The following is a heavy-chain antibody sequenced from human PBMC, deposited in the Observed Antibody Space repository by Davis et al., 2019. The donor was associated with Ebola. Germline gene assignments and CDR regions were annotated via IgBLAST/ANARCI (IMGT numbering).Heavy chain of an antibody. Sequence: GGSLRLSCTASGFTFRSYAMHWVRQAPGKGLEWVAVISYDGNNKYYADSVKGRFTISRDNSKNTLYLQMNSLRAEDTAIYYCAKADYGSTFSGEMAMHLDSWGQGTRVTVSS. J-gene: IGHJ4*02. D-gene: IGHD4-17*01. CDR1: GFTFRSYA. CDR3: AKADYGSTFSGEMAMHLDS. CDR2: ISYDGNNK. V-gene: IGHV3-30*01.